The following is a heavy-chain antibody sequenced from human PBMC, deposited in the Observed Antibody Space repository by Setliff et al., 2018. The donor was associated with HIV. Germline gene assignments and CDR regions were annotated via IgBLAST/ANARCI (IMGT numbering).Heavy chain of an antibody. V-gene: IGHV1-2*06. Sequence: ASVKVSCKASGGTFSSYITAWVRQAPGQGLEWMGRINPHSGGTNYAQKFQGRVTMTRDTSISTYYMELSSLTSDDTAVYYCARQATKSFFDYWGQGALVTVSS. CDR1: GGTFSSYI. CDR2: INPHSGGT. D-gene: IGHD1-26*01. J-gene: IGHJ4*02. CDR3: ARQATKSFFDY.